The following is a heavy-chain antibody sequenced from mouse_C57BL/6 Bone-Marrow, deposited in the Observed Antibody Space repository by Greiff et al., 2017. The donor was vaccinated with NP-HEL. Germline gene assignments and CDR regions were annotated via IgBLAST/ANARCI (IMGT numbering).Heavy chain of an antibody. CDR3: ARSPPCWDFEV. CDR1: GYTFTSYW. Sequence: QVQLQQPGAELVRPGTSVKLSCKASGYTFTSYWMHWVKQRPGQGLEWIGVIVPSDSYTNYNQKFKGKATLTVDTSSSTASMQLSSLTSEDSAVDDCARSPPCWDFEVWGTGTTVTVTS. J-gene: IGHJ1*03. V-gene: IGHV1-59*01. D-gene: IGHD6-1*01. CDR2: IVPSDSYT.